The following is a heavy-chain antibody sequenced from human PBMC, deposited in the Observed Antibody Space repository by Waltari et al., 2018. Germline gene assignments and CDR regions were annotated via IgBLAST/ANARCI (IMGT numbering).Heavy chain of an antibody. J-gene: IGHJ5*02. V-gene: IGHV3-30-3*01. CDR3: ARSHSFMVQGAPFSP. CDR1: GYTFTGYY. Sequence: QVQLVQSGAEVKKPGASVKVSCKASGYTFTGYYMHWVRQAPGKGLEWVAVISYDGSNKYYADSVKGRFTISRDNSKNTLYLQMNSLRAEDTAVYYCARSHSFMVQGAPFSPWGQGTLVTVSS. CDR2: ISYDGSNK. D-gene: IGHD3-10*01.